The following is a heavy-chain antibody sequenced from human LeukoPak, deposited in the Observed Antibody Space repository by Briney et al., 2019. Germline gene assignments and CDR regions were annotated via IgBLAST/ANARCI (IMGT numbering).Heavy chain of an antibody. CDR2: IYHSGST. Sequence: PSETLSLTCAVSGGSLSSGGYSWSWIRQPPGTGLEWIGYIYHSGSTYYNPSLKSRVTISVDRSKNQFSLKLSSVTAADTAVYYCARAPYYYGMDVWGKGTTVTVSS. V-gene: IGHV4-30-2*01. CDR1: GGSLSSGGYS. CDR3: ARAPYYYGMDV. J-gene: IGHJ6*04.